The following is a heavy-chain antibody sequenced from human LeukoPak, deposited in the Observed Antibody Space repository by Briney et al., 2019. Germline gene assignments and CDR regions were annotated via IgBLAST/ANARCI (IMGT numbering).Heavy chain of an antibody. CDR2: VDHTGST. CDR3: ARRRIVVVVAARGAFDI. V-gene: IGHV4-59*01. CDR1: DDSITMYY. Sequence: PSETLSLTCTVSDDSITMYYWTWIRQPPGKGLEWIGYVDHTGSTKFNPSLNGRVSISRDTSKNLFSLRLRSVTAADTAVYYCARRRIVVVVAARGAFDIWGQGTMVTVSS. D-gene: IGHD2-15*01. J-gene: IGHJ3*02.